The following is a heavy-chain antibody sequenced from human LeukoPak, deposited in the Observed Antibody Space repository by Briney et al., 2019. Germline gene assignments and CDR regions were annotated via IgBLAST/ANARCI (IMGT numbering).Heavy chain of an antibody. V-gene: IGHV4-39*07. CDR3: ARGVSAAHIFYFDY. CDR2: ISSIGTT. D-gene: IGHD6-13*01. CDR1: GGSITTNSHY. J-gene: IGHJ4*02. Sequence: SETLSLTCTVPGGSITTNSHYWGWVRQPPGTGLEWIAIISSIGTTYYNPSLKSRVTISVDTSKNQFSLKLSSVTAADTAIFYCARGVSAAHIFYFDYWGQGALVTVSS.